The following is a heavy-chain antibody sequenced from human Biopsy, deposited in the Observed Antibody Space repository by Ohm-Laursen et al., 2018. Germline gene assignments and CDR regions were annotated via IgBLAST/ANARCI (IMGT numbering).Heavy chain of an antibody. CDR3: ARLLQTDGDGFWSGYYDY. CDR1: GYTFTDYY. J-gene: IGHJ4*02. Sequence: ASVKASCKASGYTFTDYYIHWVRQAPGQGLEWMGIINPVGGSTNYAQKFQGRVTLTTDTSTSTVHMELRSLRSDDTAVYYCARLLQTDGDGFWSGYYDYWGQGTLVTVSS. CDR2: INPVGGST. V-gene: IGHV1-46*01. D-gene: IGHD3-3*01.